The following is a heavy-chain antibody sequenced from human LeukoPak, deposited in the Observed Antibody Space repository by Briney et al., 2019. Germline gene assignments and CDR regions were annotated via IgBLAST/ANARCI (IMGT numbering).Heavy chain of an antibody. CDR3: ARLFCSRTSCSARSYYYYGMDV. Sequence: PGGSLRLSCVASGFTFSDYSMNWVRQAPGKGLEWVSSISSGSTYIYYADSLKGRFTISRDNAKNSLFLEMNSLRAEDTAVYYCARLFCSRTSCSARSYYYYGMDVWGQGTTVTVSS. J-gene: IGHJ6*02. D-gene: IGHD2-2*01. CDR2: ISSGSTYI. CDR1: GFTFSDYS. V-gene: IGHV3-21*01.